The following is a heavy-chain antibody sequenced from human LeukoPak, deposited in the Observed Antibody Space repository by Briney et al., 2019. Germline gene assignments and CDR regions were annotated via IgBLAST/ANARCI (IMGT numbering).Heavy chain of an antibody. Sequence: SQTLSLTCSVSGGSLSSYYWTWIRQPAGKGLEWIGRIFTTGSTNYNPSLMSRVTMSVDTSKNQFSLKMRSVTAADTAVYYCARGDGSTMLRGVSRYGWLDPWGQGTLVTVSS. J-gene: IGHJ5*02. CDR3: ARGDGSTMLRGVSRYGWLDP. CDR1: GGSLSSYY. CDR2: IFTTGST. V-gene: IGHV4-4*07. D-gene: IGHD3-10*01.